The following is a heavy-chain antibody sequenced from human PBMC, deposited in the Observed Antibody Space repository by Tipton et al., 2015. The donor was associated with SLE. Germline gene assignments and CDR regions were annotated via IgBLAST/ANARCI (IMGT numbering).Heavy chain of an antibody. J-gene: IGHJ4*02. D-gene: IGHD3-22*01. Sequence: TLSLTCAVYGGSFSGYYWSWIRQPPGKGLEWIGYIYYSGGTNYNPSLKSRVTISVDTSKNQFSLKLSSVTAADTAVYYCARAGYYDSSGFDYWGQGTLVTVSS. CDR1: GGSFSGYY. CDR2: IYYSGGT. V-gene: IGHV4-59*01. CDR3: ARAGYYDSSGFDY.